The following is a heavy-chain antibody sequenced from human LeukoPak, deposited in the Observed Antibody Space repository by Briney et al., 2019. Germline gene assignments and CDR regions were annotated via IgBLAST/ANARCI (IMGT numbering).Heavy chain of an antibody. Sequence: ASVKVSCKASRYTFTSYGISWVGQAPGQGLEWMGWISPYDGNTHYAQKLQGRVTMTTDTSTNTAYMELRSLRSDDTAVYYCARVATPGSGGNFDYWGQGTLVTVSS. V-gene: IGHV1-18*01. CDR1: RYTFTSYG. D-gene: IGHD3-10*01. CDR3: ARVATPGSGGNFDY. J-gene: IGHJ4*02. CDR2: ISPYDGNT.